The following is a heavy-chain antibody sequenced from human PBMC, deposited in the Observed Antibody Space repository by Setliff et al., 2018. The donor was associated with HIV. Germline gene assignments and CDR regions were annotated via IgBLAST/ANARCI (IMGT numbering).Heavy chain of an antibody. D-gene: IGHD1-26*01. J-gene: IGHJ3*02. CDR3: ARARGSGPWEIIFYDVFDI. Sequence: SETLSLTCAVYGGSFNDYYWTWIRQPPGKGLEWIGEINHSGSTNHNPSLKSRVTISLDTSKNQFSLKLSSVTAADTAVYYCARARGSGPWEIIFYDVFDIWGQGTMVTVSS. CDR2: INHSGST. CDR1: GGSFNDYY. V-gene: IGHV4-34*01.